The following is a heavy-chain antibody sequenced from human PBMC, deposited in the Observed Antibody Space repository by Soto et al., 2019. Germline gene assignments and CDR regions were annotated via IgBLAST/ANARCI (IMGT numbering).Heavy chain of an antibody. CDR2: MSYRRST. CDR3: ASQLRHTNWGGGYFDY. J-gene: IGHJ4*02. CDR1: GGSISSNNYY. D-gene: IGHD7-27*01. V-gene: IGHV4-39*01. Sequence: QLQLQESGPGLVKPSETLSLTCFVSGGSISSNNYYWGWIRQPPGKGLEWIGSMSYRRSTYYNPALKSRVTISVDTSKNQFSLKLTSVTAAETDVYYCASQLRHTNWGGGYFDYWGQGPLVTVSS.